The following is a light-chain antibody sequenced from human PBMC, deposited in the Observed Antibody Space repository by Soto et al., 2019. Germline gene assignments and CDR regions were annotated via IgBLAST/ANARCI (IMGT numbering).Light chain of an antibody. Sequence: QSALTQPPSASGSPGQSVTISCTGTSNDIGGYNYVSWYQQYPGKAPKLMIYEVSQRPSGVPDRFSGSKSGNTASLTVSGLQAEDEADYYCLAFSGNNNVVFGTGTKLTVL. CDR2: EVS. V-gene: IGLV2-8*01. CDR3: LAFSGNNNVV. J-gene: IGLJ1*01. CDR1: SNDIGGYNY.